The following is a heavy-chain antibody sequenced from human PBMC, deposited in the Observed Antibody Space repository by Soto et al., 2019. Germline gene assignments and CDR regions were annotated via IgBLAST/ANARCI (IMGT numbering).Heavy chain of an antibody. Sequence: ASVKVSCKASGYTFTSYGISWVRQAPGQGLEWMGWISAYNGNTNYAQKLQGRVTMTTDTSTSTAYMELRSLRSDDTAVYYCARAVIVVPAAIPPYWIDPWGQGTLVTVSS. CDR3: ARAVIVVPAAIPPYWIDP. D-gene: IGHD2-2*01. J-gene: IGHJ5*02. V-gene: IGHV1-18*01. CDR1: GYTFTSYG. CDR2: ISAYNGNT.